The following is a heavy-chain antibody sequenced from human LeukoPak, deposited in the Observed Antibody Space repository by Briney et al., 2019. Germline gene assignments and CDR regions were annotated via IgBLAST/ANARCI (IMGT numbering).Heavy chain of an antibody. V-gene: IGHV4-39*01. CDR1: GGSISSSSYY. Sequence: SETLSLTCTVSGGSISSSSYYWGWIRQPPGKGLEWIGSIYYSGSTYYNPSLKSRVTISVDTSKNQFSLKLSSVTAADTAVYYCARIYYYVSSGPFDYWGQGTLVTVSS. CDR3: ARIYYYVSSGPFDY. CDR2: IYYSGST. D-gene: IGHD3-22*01. J-gene: IGHJ4*02.